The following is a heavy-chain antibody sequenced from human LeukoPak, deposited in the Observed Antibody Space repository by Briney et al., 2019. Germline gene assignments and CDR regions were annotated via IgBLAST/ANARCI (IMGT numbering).Heavy chain of an antibody. CDR2: IIPILGIA. CDR1: GGTFSSYA. V-gene: IGHV1-69*04. CDR3: ARALYGDYVNYYYYGMDV. J-gene: IGHJ6*02. D-gene: IGHD4-17*01. Sequence: VASVKVSCKASGGTFSSYAISWVRQAPGQGLEWMGRIIPILGIANYAQKFQGRVTITADKSTSTAYMELSSLRSEDTAVYYCARALYGDYVNYYYYGMDVWGQGTTVTVSS.